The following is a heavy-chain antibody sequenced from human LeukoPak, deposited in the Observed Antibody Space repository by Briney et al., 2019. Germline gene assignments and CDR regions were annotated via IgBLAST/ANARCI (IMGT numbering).Heavy chain of an antibody. CDR3: ARERCSSTSCYYYYYYYMDV. V-gene: IGHV4-34*01. D-gene: IGHD2-2*01. CDR1: GGSFSGYY. CDR2: INHSGST. J-gene: IGHJ6*03. Sequence: SETLSLTCAVYGGSFSGYYWSRIRQPPGKGLEWIGEINHSGSTNYNPSLKSRVTISVDTSKNRFSLKLSSVTAADTAVYYCARERCSSTSCYYYYYYYMDVWGKGTTVTVSS.